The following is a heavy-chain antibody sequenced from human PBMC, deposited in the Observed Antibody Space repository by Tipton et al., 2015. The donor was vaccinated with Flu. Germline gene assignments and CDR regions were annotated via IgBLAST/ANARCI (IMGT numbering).Heavy chain of an antibody. D-gene: IGHD2-15*01. CDR2: FYYNGVT. V-gene: IGHV4-59*01. J-gene: IGHJ4*02. CDR3: ARGRIPLRVDFDY. Sequence: LRLSCTVSGGSISGYYWNWIRQSPGKGLEWIGYFYYNGVTNYNPSLKSRVTISVDTSKNQFSLNLNSVTPADTAVYYCARGRIPLRVDFDYWGQGTLVTVSS. CDR1: GGSISGYY.